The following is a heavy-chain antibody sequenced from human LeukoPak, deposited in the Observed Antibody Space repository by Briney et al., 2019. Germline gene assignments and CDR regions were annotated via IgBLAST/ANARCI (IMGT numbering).Heavy chain of an antibody. D-gene: IGHD3-22*01. CDR3: ARAAYYYDTSGYYYDLHY. J-gene: IGHJ4*02. V-gene: IGHV1-8*01. CDR2: MNPNSGNT. CDR1: GYTFTNFN. Sequence: ASVKVSCKASGYTFTNFNSNWVRQATGQGLEWMGWMNPNSGNTGYLQKFQDRVTMTRNTSISTAYMELSSLRSEDTAVYYCARAAYYYDTSGYYYDLHYWGQGTLVTVSS.